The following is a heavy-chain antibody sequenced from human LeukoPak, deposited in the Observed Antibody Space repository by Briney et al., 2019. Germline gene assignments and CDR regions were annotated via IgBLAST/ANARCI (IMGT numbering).Heavy chain of an antibody. CDR2: ISSSSTI. D-gene: IGHD5-18*01. J-gene: IGHJ4*02. V-gene: IGHV3-48*02. Sequence: PGGSLRLSCAASGFTFSSYSMNWVRQAPGKGLEWVSYISSSSTIYYADSVKGRFTISRDNAKNSLYLQMNSLRDEDTAVYYCARTAMAALDYWGQGTLVTVSS. CDR1: GFTFSSYS. CDR3: ARTAMAALDY.